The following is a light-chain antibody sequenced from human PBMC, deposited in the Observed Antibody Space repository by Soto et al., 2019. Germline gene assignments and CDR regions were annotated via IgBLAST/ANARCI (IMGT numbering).Light chain of an antibody. CDR3: MQALQTPYT. J-gene: IGKJ2*01. CDR2: LGS. CDR1: QSLLHSNGYNY. Sequence: DIVMTQSPLSLPVTPGEPASISCRSSQSLLHSNGYNYLDWYLQKPGQSPQLLIYLGSNRASGVPARISGSGSVTEFTLTISRVEPEDVGVYYCMQALQTPYTFGQGTKLEIK. V-gene: IGKV2-28*01.